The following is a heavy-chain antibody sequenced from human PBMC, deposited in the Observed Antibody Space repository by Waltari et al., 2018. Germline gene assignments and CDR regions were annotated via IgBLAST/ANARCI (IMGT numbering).Heavy chain of an antibody. CDR2: IIPILGIA. CDR1: GGTFSSYA. V-gene: IGHV1-69*04. Sequence: QVQLVQSGAEVKKPGSSVKVSCKASGGTFSSYAISWVRQAPGQGLEWMGGIIPILGIANYAQKFQGRVTMTADESTSTAYMELSSLRSEDTAVYYCARTGDILTGYCLLDYWGQGTLVTVSS. D-gene: IGHD3-9*01. J-gene: IGHJ4*02. CDR3: ARTGDILTGYCLLDY.